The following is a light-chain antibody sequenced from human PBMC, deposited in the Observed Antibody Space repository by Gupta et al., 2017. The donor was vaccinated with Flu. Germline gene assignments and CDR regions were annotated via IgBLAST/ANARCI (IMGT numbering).Light chain of an antibody. CDR3: GTYDGSLSTDV. V-gene: IGLV1-51*02. J-gene: IGLJ1*01. CDR2: ENN. Sequence: SSSDIGNTYVSWYQQHPGTAPKLLIYENNKRPSGIPDRFSGSKSGTSAALGITGLQAGDEADYHCGTYDGSLSTDVFGTGTKVTVL. CDR1: SSDIGNTY.